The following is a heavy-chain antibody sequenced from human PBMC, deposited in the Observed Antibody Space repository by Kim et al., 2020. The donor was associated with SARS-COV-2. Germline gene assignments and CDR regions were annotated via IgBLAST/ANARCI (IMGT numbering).Heavy chain of an antibody. CDR3: ARDPRDGYYFFDH. Sequence: CAGSVKGRASISRDNSKNTWGLQMNSMRAEDMAVDYCARDPRDGYYFFDHWGQGTLVTVSS. V-gene: IGHV3-33*01. D-gene: IGHD1-26*01. J-gene: IGHJ4*02.